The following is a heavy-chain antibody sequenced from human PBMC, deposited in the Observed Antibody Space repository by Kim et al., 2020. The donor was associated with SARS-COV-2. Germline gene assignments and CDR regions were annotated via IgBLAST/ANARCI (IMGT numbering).Heavy chain of an antibody. CDR3: ARDLRGTIFGVVVSDDGM. Sequence: ASVKVSCTASGYTFTNYYIHWVRQAPGQGLEWMGRINPNSGVTNYVQKFQGRVTMTRDTSISTAYMELSSLRSDDTALYYCARDLRGTIFGVVVSDDGM. CDR1: GYTFTNYY. D-gene: IGHD3-3*01. CDR2: INPNSGVT. V-gene: IGHV1-2*06. J-gene: IGHJ6*01.